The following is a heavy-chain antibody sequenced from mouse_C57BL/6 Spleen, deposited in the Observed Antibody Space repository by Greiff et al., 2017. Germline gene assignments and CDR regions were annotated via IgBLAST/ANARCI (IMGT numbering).Heavy chain of an antibody. CDR1: GYTFTSYW. D-gene: IGHD1-1*01. J-gene: IGHJ4*01. V-gene: IGHV1-64*01. CDR3: ARCDGNGWGAMDY. CDR2: IHPNSGST. Sequence: QVQLQQPGAELVKPGASVKLSCKASGYTFTSYWMHWVKQRPGQGLEWIGMIHPNSGSTNYNEKFKSKATLTVDNATSTAYMQLSSLTSEDSAVYYCARCDGNGWGAMDYWGQGTSVTVSA.